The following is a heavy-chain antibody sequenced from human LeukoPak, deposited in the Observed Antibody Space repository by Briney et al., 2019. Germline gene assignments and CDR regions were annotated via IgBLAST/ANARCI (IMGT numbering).Heavy chain of an antibody. D-gene: IGHD3-10*01. V-gene: IGHV3-23*01. CDR3: AKDRRAGSYDY. CDR2: ISGSGGNT. J-gene: IGHJ4*02. Sequence: QSGGSLRLSCAASGFTFSRNGMTWVRQAPGKGLEWVSAISGSGGNTYYADSAKGRFTISRDNSKNTLYLQMNSLRAEDTAVYYCAKDRRAGSYDYWGQGTLVTVSS. CDR1: GFTFSRNG.